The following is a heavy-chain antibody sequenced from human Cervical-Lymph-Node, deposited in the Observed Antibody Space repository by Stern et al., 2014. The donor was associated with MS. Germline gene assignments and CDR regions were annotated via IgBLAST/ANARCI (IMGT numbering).Heavy chain of an antibody. Sequence: QVQLQESGPGLVKPSETLSLTCSVSGGSVSLGTYYWSWLPQPPGKGLEWSGNIYSRGHTNSNTPLDSRLTGSADTSKNQFFLKLTSVTAADTAVYYCARWRDFWSGPDDYGMDVWGQGTTVIVSS. J-gene: IGHJ6*01. CDR2: IYSRGHT. V-gene: IGHV4-61*01. CDR1: GGSVSLGTYY. CDR3: ARWRDFWSGPDDYGMDV. D-gene: IGHD3-3*01.